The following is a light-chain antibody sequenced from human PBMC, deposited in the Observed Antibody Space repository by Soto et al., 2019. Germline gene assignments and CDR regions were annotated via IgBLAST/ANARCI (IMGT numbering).Light chain of an antibody. CDR2: GAS. CDR3: KQYVSSTGYT. J-gene: IGKJ2*01. CDR1: QSVSSRY. V-gene: IGKV3-20*01. Sequence: EIVLTQSPGTLSLYAGDSATLSCRASQSVSSRYLAWYQQKPGQTTRLLIYGASSRATGIPDRFSGSGSVIAFTLTISRLEPEDFAVYYCKQYVSSTGYTFGQWLKLEIK.